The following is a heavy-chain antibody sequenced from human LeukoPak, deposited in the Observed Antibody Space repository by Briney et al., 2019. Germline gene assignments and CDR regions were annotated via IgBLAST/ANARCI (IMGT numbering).Heavy chain of an antibody. J-gene: IGHJ1*01. V-gene: IGHV4-59*01. CDR1: GGSISSYY. CDR3: ARDRGSRAEYFQH. Sequence: SETLSLTCTVSGGSISSYYWSWIRQPPGKGLEWIGYIYYSGSTNYNPSLKSRVTISVDTSKNQFSLKLSSVTAADTAVYYCARDRGSRAEYFQHWGQGTLVTVSS. CDR2: IYYSGST. D-gene: IGHD6-13*01.